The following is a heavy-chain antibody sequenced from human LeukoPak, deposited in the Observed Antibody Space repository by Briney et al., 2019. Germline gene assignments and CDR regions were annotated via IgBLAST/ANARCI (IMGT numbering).Heavy chain of an antibody. V-gene: IGHV3-23*01. CDR1: GFTFSSYA. D-gene: IGHD6-19*01. J-gene: IGHJ4*02. CDR3: AKDRRAMAVAGTTVDY. CDR2: ISNSGGST. Sequence: GGSLRLSCAASGFTFSSYAMSWVRQAPGKGLEWVSAISNSGGSTYYADSVKGRFTISRDNSKNTLYLQMNGLRADDTAVYYCAKDRRAMAVAGTTVDYWGQGTLVTVSS.